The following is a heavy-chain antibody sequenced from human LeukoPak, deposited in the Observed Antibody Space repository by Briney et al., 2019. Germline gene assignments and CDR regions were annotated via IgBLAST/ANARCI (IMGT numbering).Heavy chain of an antibody. CDR1: GFTFSSYA. D-gene: IGHD4-17*01. J-gene: IGHJ4*02. Sequence: GGSLRLSCAASGFTFSSYAMSWVRQAPGKGLEWVSYISDSGGSTYYADSVKGRFTISRDNSKNTLYLQMNSLRAEDTAVYYCAKGADYGFGGYFDYWGQGTLVTVSS. CDR2: ISDSGGST. V-gene: IGHV3-23*01. CDR3: AKGADYGFGGYFDY.